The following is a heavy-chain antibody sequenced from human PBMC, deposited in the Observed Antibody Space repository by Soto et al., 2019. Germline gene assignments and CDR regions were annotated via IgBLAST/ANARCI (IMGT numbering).Heavy chain of an antibody. J-gene: IGHJ6*03. Sequence: GGSLRLSCAASGFTFSSYAMSWVRQAPGKGLEWVSAISGSGGSTYYADSVKGRFTISRDNSKNTLYLQMNSLRAEDTAVYYCAALEGDYDYIWGSPRDRYYYMDVWSRGTTVTVSS. V-gene: IGHV3-23*01. CDR1: GFTFSSYA. CDR3: AALEGDYDYIWGSPRDRYYYMDV. CDR2: ISGSGGST. D-gene: IGHD3-16*01.